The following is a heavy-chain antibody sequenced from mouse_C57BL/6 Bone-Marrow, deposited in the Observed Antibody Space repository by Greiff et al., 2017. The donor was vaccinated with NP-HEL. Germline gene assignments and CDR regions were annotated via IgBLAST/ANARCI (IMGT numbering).Heavy chain of an antibody. Sequence: EVKLMESGGGLVKPGGSLKLSCAASGFTFSDYGMHWVRQAPEKGLEWVAYISSGSSTIYYADTVKGRFTISRDNAKNTLFLQRTSLRSEDTAMYYCARSITTVVATDYFDYWGQGTTLTVSS. J-gene: IGHJ2*01. V-gene: IGHV5-17*01. CDR3: ARSITTVVATDYFDY. CDR1: GFTFSDYG. D-gene: IGHD1-1*01. CDR2: ISSGSSTI.